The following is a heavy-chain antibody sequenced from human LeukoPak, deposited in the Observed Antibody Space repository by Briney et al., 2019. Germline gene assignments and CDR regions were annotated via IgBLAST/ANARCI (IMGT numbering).Heavy chain of an antibody. Sequence: PSETLSLTCTVSGGSISSSSYYWGWIRQPPGKGLEWIGSIYYSGSTYYNPSLKSRVTISVDTSKNQFSLKLSSVTAADTAVYYCARHHYQGIALDPGDYWGQGTLVTVSS. CDR1: GGSISSSSYY. CDR2: IYYSGST. V-gene: IGHV4-39*01. D-gene: IGHD2-15*01. CDR3: ARHHYQGIALDPGDY. J-gene: IGHJ4*02.